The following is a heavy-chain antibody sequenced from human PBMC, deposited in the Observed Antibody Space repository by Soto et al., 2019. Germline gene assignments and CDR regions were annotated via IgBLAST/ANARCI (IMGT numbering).Heavy chain of an antibody. CDR1: GGTFSSYA. CDR3: ARDRGSNYYDSSGYYYGGYFDL. Sequence: QVQLVQSGAEVQKPGSSVKVSCKASGGTFSSYAISWVRQAPGQGLEWMGGIIPIFGTANYAQKFQGRVTITADESTSTAYMELSSLRSEDTAVYYCARDRGSNYYDSSGYYYGGYFDLWGRGTLVTVSS. D-gene: IGHD3-22*01. CDR2: IIPIFGTA. J-gene: IGHJ2*01. V-gene: IGHV1-69*01.